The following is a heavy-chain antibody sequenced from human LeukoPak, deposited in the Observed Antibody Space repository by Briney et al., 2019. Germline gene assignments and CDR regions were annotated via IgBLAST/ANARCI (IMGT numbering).Heavy chain of an antibody. V-gene: IGHV4-61*01. CDR3: TRTNYGDYNWFDP. CDR2: IYYSGST. D-gene: IGHD4-17*01. J-gene: IGHJ5*02. CDR1: GGSVSSGSYY. Sequence: PSETLSLTCTVSGGSVSSGSYYWSWIRQPPGQGLEWIGYIYYSGSTKYNPSLKSRVTMSVDTSKNQFPLKVTSVTAADTAVYYCTRTNYGDYNWFDPWGQGTLVTVSS.